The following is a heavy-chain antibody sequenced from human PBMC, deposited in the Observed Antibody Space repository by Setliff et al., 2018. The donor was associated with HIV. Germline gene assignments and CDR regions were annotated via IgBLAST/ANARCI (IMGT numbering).Heavy chain of an antibody. D-gene: IGHD3-16*01. CDR3: ARDRGTPDKCFHP. J-gene: IGHJ5*02. CDR1: GYSFTDYW. Sequence: PGESLKISCKGSGYSFTDYWIGWVRQMPGKGLEYMGIIYPGDSDTRYSPSSQGQVTISADKSISTAYLQWSSLRPEDTSIYYCARDRGTPDKCFHPWGQGTLVTVSS. CDR2: IYPGDSDT. V-gene: IGHV5-51*01.